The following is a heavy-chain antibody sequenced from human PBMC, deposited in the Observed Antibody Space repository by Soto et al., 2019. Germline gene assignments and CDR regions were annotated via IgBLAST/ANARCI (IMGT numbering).Heavy chain of an antibody. D-gene: IGHD2-2*01. V-gene: IGHV4-59*08. Sequence: SETLSLTCTVSGASVSDYYWSWIRQSPGKGLDWIGYIYKNGYSSYNPSLRSRATMSLDTSKNQVSLNVTSVTAADTAVYYCARHLFPSVFSPESYHWFDPWGQGTLVTVSS. CDR1: GASVSDYY. J-gene: IGHJ5*02. CDR3: ARHLFPSVFSPESYHWFDP. CDR2: IYKNGYS.